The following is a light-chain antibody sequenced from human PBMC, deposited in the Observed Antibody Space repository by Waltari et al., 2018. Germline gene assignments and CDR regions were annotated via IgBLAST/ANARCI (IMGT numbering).Light chain of an antibody. CDR2: DVS. CDR3: QQYEDVPYT. CDR1: QDISTY. Sequence: DIQMTQSPSSLSASVGDRVTITCQASQDISTYLNWYQQKPGKAPKLLIYDVSNLEKGVPSRFSGGGSETDFSFTISSLQSEDIATYYCQQYEDVPYTFGQGTKLDIK. J-gene: IGKJ2*01. V-gene: IGKV1-33*01.